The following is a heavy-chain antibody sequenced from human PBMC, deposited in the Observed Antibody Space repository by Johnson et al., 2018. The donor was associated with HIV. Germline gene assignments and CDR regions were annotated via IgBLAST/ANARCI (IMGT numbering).Heavy chain of an antibody. Sequence: VKLVESGGGLVQPGGSLRLSCAASGFTFSSYWMSWVRQAPGKGLEWVANIKQDGSEKYYVDSVKGRFTISRDNAKNSLYLQMNSLRAEDTAVYYCARVGIAAAGRDAFDIWGQGTMVTVSS. CDR2: IKQDGSEK. V-gene: IGHV3-7*01. CDR3: ARVGIAAAGRDAFDI. J-gene: IGHJ3*02. CDR1: GFTFSSYW. D-gene: IGHD6-13*01.